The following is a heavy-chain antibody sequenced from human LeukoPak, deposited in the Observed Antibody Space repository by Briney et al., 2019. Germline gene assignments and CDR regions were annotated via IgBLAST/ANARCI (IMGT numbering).Heavy chain of an antibody. CDR2: INHSGST. D-gene: IGHD4-17*01. J-gene: IGHJ4*02. CDR1: GGSFSGYY. V-gene: IGHV4-34*01. CDR3: ARGLAVTILRKGSPFDY. Sequence: SETLSLTCAVYGGSFSGYYWSWIRQPPGKGLEWIGEINHSGSTNYNPSLKSRVTISVDTSKNQFSLKLSSVTAADTAAYYCARGLAVTILRKGSPFDYWGQGTLVTVSS.